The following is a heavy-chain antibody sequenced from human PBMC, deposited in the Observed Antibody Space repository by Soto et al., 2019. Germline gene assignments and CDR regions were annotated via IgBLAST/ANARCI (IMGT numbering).Heavy chain of an antibody. D-gene: IGHD3-10*01. Sequence: EVQLVESGGGLIQPGGSLRLSCAVSGFTVSNNYMSWVRQAPGKGLEGVSVIYSGGYTAYGDSVKGRFTISRDNSKNTLYLQRDSPGADHRAVFCWAPRPGGGGYWGQGTLVTVSS. CDR1: GFTVSNNY. CDR3: APRPGGGGY. CDR2: IYSGGYT. V-gene: IGHV3-53*01. J-gene: IGHJ4*02.